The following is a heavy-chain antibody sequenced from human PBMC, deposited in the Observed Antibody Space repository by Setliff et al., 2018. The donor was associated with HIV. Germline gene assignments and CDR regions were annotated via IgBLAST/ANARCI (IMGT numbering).Heavy chain of an antibody. D-gene: IGHD6-13*01. V-gene: IGHV2-5*02. J-gene: IGHJ4*02. CDR2: IYWDDDR. CDR1: GFSLSTSGVG. CDR3: AHRAGSSWSRFYFDY. Sequence: GPTLVNPAQTLALTCTFSGFSLSTSGVGVGWIRQPPGKALEWLGTIYWDDDRRYTPSLNSRLTITKGPSRDQVVLTLTDMDPADTGTYFCAHRAGSSWSRFYFDYWGQGALVTVSS.